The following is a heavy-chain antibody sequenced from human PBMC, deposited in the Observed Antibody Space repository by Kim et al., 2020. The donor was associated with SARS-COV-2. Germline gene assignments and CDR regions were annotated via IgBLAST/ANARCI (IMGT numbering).Heavy chain of an antibody. CDR2: VDHSGTT. D-gene: IGHD3-22*01. Sequence: SETLSLTCVVSGASISSSSCWSWVRQPPGKGLEWIGEVDHSGTTSYNVSLKNRVSILVDNSKNQFSLRLTSVSAADTAVYYCARAASSAWTLTACFDPWG. J-gene: IGHJ5*02. V-gene: IGHV4-4*02. CDR1: GASISSSSC. CDR3: ARAASSAWTLTACFDP.